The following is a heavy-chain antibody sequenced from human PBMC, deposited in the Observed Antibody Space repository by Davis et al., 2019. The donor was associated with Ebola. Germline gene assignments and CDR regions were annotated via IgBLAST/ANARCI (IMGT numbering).Heavy chain of an antibody. D-gene: IGHD3-10*02. CDR1: GFTFRRYA. CDR3: AKTSSQVAGTMSYYGMDV. V-gene: IGHV3-30-3*02. CDR2: ISYDGSNK. J-gene: IGHJ6*02. Sequence: GESLKIPCAAPGFTFRRYAMHWVRQAPGKGPEWVAVISYDGSNKYYADSVKGRFTISRDNSKNTLYLQMNSLRAEDTAVYYCAKTSSQVAGTMSYYGMDVWGQGTTVTVSS.